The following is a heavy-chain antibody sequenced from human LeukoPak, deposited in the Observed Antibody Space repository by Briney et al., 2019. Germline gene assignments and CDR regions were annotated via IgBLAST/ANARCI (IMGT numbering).Heavy chain of an antibody. J-gene: IGHJ4*02. V-gene: IGHV3-13*01. Sequence: GGSLRLSCAASGFTFSSYDMHWVRQATGKGLEWVSAIGTAGDTYYPGSVKGRFTISRENAKNSLYLQMNSLRAGDTAVYYCARGRRYGSGSYPPSYYFDYWGQGTLVTVSS. D-gene: IGHD3-10*01. CDR3: ARGRRYGSGSYPPSYYFDY. CDR1: GFTFSSYD. CDR2: IGTAGDT.